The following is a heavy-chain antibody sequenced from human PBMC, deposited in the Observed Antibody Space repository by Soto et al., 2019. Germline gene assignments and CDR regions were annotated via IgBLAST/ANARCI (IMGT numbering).Heavy chain of an antibody. CDR2: INPNSGGT. D-gene: IGHD6-13*01. CDR3: ARDWGAHRGDSTAGVFDI. J-gene: IGHJ3*02. Sequence: GASVKVSCKASGYTFTGYYMHWVRQAPGQGLEWMGWINPNSGGTNYAQKFQGWVTMTRDTSISTAYMELSRLRSDDTAVYYCARDWGAHRGDSTAGVFDIWGKGKMVTVPS. V-gene: IGHV1-2*04. CDR1: GYTFTGYY.